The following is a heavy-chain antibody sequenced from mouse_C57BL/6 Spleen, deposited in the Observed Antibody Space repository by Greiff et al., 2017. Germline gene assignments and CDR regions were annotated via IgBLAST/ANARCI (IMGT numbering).Heavy chain of an antibody. CDR2: IDPSDSYT. D-gene: IGHD2-5*01. V-gene: IGHV1-50*01. CDR3: ARSGYSNYDWDMDY. J-gene: IGHJ4*01. Sequence: VQLQQPGAELVKPGASVKLSCKASGYTFTSYWMQWVKQRPGQGLEWIGEIDPSDSYTNYNQKFKGKATLTVDTSSSTAYMQLSSLTSADSAVYYCARSGYSNYDWDMDYWGQGTSVTVSA. CDR1: GYTFTSYW.